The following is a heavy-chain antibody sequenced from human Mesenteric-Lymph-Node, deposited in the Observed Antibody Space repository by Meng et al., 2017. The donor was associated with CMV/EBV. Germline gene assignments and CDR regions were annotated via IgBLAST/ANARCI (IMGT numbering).Heavy chain of an antibody. CDR1: GYTFTSYY. Sequence: VSCKASGYTFTSYYMHWVRQAPGQGLEWMGIINPSGGSTSYAQKFQGRVTISVDKSKNQFSLKLNSVTAADTAVYYCATWRPRAGVDYWGQGTLVTVSS. V-gene: IGHV1-46*01. J-gene: IGHJ4*02. D-gene: IGHD3-3*01. CDR3: ATWRPRAGVDY. CDR2: INPSGGST.